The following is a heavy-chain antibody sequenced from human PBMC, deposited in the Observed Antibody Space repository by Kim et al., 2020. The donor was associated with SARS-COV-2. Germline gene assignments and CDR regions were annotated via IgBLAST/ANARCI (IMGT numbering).Heavy chain of an antibody. J-gene: IGHJ6*02. Sequence: STYYAGPVKGRFTNSRDNAKNTLYLQMNSLRAEDTAVYYCAKDPGYGMDVWGQGTTVTVSS. CDR3: AKDPGYGMDV. V-gene: IGHV3-23*01. D-gene: IGHD3-10*01. CDR2: ST.